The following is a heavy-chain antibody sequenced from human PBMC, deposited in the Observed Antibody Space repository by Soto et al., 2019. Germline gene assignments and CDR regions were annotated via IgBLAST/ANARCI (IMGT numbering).Heavy chain of an antibody. V-gene: IGHV4-59*01. Sequence: QVQLQESGPGLVKPSETLSLTCTVSGGSISSYYWSWIRQPPGKGLEWIGYIYYSGSTNYNPSLRSRFTISVDTSKNQFSLKLSSVTAAGTAVYYCASSQSQLRYPNFDYWGQGTLVTVSS. D-gene: IGHD2-2*01. CDR1: GGSISSYY. CDR2: IYYSGST. J-gene: IGHJ4*02. CDR3: ASSQSQLRYPNFDY.